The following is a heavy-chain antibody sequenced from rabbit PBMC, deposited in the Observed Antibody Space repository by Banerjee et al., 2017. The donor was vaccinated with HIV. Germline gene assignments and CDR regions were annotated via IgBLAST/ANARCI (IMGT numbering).Heavy chain of an antibody. CDR2: IYVGSSGST. CDR3: ARAAYGVGYYFNL. Sequence: QSLEESGGDLVKPGGSLALTCTASGFSFSSNYCMCWVRQAPGKGLEWIACIYVGSSGSTYYASWAKGRFTISKTSSTTVTLQMTSLTAADTATYFCARAAYGVGYYFNLWGQGTLVTVS. V-gene: IGHV1S40*01. CDR1: GFSFSSNYC. D-gene: IGHD6-1*01. J-gene: IGHJ4*01.